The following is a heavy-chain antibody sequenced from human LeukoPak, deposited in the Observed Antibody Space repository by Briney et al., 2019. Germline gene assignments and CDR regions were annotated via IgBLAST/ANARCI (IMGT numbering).Heavy chain of an antibody. CDR1: GYSISSGYY. J-gene: IGHJ5*02. V-gene: IGHV4-38-2*02. Sequence: SETLSLTCTVSGYSISSGYYWGWIRQPPGKGLEYIGRIYTTGSTNYNPSLKSRVTISVDTSKNQFSLKMNSVIAADTAVYYCAGQVVVAATAWFDPWGQGTLVTVSS. D-gene: IGHD2-15*01. CDR2: IYTTGST. CDR3: AGQVVVAATAWFDP.